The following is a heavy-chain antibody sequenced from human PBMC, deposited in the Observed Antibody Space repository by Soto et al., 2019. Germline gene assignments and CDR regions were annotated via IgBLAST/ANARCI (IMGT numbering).Heavy chain of an antibody. CDR1: GFTFSSYT. CDR2: ISYDGSNK. J-gene: IGHJ4*02. D-gene: IGHD5-18*01. Sequence: GGSLRLSCAASGFTFSSYTMHWVRQAPGKGLEWVAVISYDGSNKYYADSVKGRFTISRDNSKNTLYLQMNSLRAEDTAVYYCARGFTAMVFFDYWGQGTLVTVSS. V-gene: IGHV3-30-3*01. CDR3: ARGFTAMVFFDY.